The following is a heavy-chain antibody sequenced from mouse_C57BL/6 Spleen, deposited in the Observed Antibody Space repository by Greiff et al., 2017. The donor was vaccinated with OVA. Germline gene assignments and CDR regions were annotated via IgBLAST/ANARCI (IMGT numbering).Heavy chain of an antibody. J-gene: IGHJ4*01. CDR1: GYTFTEYT. V-gene: IGHV1-62-2*01. CDR2: FYPGSGCI. Sequence: VQLQQSGAELVKPGASLKLSCKASGYTFTEYTIPWVKQRSGQGLEWIGWFYPGSGCITYTEKFKDKGTFTADKSSSTVYMELSRLTSEDSAVYFCARHGRGDAMDYWGQGTSVTVSA. CDR3: ARHGRGDAMDY.